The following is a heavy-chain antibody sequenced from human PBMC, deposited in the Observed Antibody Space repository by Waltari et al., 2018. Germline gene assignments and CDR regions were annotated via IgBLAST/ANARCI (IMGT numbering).Heavy chain of an antibody. V-gene: IGHV4-4*07. CDR2: FYIGETA. Sequence: QVQLQESGPGLVKPSETLSLTCTVSGGSIRNYFWSWLRQPAGKGLEWIGRFYIGETANYNPSLKSRVAMSVDTSNNQFSLEVNSVTAADTAMYFCARGGDRISASGRNAYDIWGQGTMVIVSS. CDR1: GGSIRNYF. D-gene: IGHD2-15*01. J-gene: IGHJ3*02. CDR3: ARGGDRISASGRNAYDI.